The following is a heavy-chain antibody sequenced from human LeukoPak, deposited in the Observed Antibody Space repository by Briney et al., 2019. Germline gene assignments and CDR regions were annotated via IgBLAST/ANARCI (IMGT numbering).Heavy chain of an antibody. CDR2: IYYSGST. V-gene: IGHV4-59*01. CDR1: GGSISSYY. J-gene: IGHJ3*02. Sequence: SETLSLTCTVSGGSISSYYWSWIRQPPGKGLEWIGYIYYSGSTNYNPSLKSRVTISVDTSENQFSLKLSSVTAADTAVYYCARSYDFWSGYDAFDIWGQGTMVTVSS. D-gene: IGHD3-3*01. CDR3: ARSYDFWSGYDAFDI.